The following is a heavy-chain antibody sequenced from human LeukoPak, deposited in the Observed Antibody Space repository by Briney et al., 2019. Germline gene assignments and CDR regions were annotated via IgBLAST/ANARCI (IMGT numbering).Heavy chain of an antibody. CDR2: ISYDGSNK. CDR3: AAGSGYSPYYYYYYMDV. J-gene: IGHJ6*03. CDR1: GFTFSSYA. V-gene: IGHV3-30*04. Sequence: GGSLRLSCAASGFTFSSYAMHWVRQAPGKGLEWVAVISYDGSNKYYADSVKGRFTISRDNAKNSLYLQMNSLRAEDTAVYYCAAGSGYSPYYYYYYMDVWGKGTTVTVSS. D-gene: IGHD3-22*01.